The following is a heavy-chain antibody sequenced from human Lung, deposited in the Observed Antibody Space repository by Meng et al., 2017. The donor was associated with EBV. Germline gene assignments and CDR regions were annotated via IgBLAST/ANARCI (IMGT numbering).Heavy chain of an antibody. CDR2: ISCYNGDT. J-gene: IGHJ4*02. V-gene: IGHV1-18*01. D-gene: IGHD3-10*01. CDR3: VTSLLGQFGAFKY. Sequence: QLQLAQAGSRVKKPGAAVRVSSKASGYTFTHHGISWIRQAPGQGLEGMGWISCYNGDTNYAQKLQGRVTIIRDTSAGKVYMELSSLRSEDTAVYYCVTSLLGQFGAFKYWGQGTLVTVSS. CDR1: GYTFTHHG.